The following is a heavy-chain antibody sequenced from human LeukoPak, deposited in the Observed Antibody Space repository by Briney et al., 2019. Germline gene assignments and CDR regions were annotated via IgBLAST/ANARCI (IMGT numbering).Heavy chain of an antibody. J-gene: IGHJ5*02. CDR2: VNHSGST. D-gene: IGHD3-3*01. V-gene: IGHV4-34*01. CDR3: ARGGNIWSGLLGRNWFDP. CDR1: GGSFRGYY. Sequence: SETLSLTCAVYGGSFRGYYWSWVRQPPGTGLEWIGEVNHSGSTNYNPSLKSRVTISEDTSKNQFSLKLSSVTAADTAVYYCARGGNIWSGLLGRNWFDPWGQGTLVTVSS.